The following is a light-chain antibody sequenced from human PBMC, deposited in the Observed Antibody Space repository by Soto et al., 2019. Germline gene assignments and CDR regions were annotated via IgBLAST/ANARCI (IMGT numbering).Light chain of an antibody. Sequence: ELVLTQSPSTPSLSPGETATLSCRASQSVSSSFLAGYQQKPGQAPRPLIYGPSSRATGIPDQFSGSGSGTDCPLTISRLEPEDLRVDYCEDYDSSPWTFGQGTKVDIE. CDR1: QSVSSSF. V-gene: IGKV3-20*01. J-gene: IGKJ1*01. CDR3: EDYDSSPWT. CDR2: GPS.